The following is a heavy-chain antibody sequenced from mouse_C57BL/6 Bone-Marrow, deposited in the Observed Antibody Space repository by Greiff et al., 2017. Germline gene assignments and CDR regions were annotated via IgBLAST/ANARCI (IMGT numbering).Heavy chain of an antibody. D-gene: IGHD3-2*02. CDR2: IYPGDGDT. V-gene: IGHV1-82*01. Sequence: VQLQESGPELVKPGASVKISCKASGYAFSSSWMNWVKQRPGKGLEWIGRIYPGDGDTNYNGKFKGKATLTADKSSSTAYMRLSSLTSEDSAVYFCARDSSGNFAYWGQGTLVTVSA. CDR1: GYAFSSSW. CDR3: ARDSSGNFAY. J-gene: IGHJ3*01.